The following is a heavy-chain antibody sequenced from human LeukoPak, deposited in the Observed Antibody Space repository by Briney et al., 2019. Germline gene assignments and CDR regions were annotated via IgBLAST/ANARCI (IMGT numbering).Heavy chain of an antibody. CDR2: TIPLLGTT. Sequence: ASVKVSCKASGGTFSSYAISWVRQAPGQGLEWMGGTIPLLGTTNYAQKFQGRVTITAEESTSTVHLDLTSLKFEDTAVYYCARVTVGGGWTYLDYWGQGTLVAVSS. V-gene: IGHV1-69*13. D-gene: IGHD6-19*01. J-gene: IGHJ4*02. CDR3: ARVTVGGGWTYLDY. CDR1: GGTFSSYA.